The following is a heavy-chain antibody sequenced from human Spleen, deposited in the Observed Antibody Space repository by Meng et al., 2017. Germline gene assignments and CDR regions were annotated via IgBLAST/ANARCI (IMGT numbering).Heavy chain of an antibody. CDR2: INTITGNP. J-gene: IGHJ4*02. CDR3: ARDSINDYGDDRFDY. Sequence: QVYLVQSGSELKKPGASVKVSCKASGYTFTNYAMNWVRQAPGQGLEWMGWINTITGNPTYAQGFTGRFVFSMDASVSTAYLQINSLKAEDTAVYYCARDSINDYGDDRFDYWGQGTLVTVSS. V-gene: IGHV7-4-1*02. CDR1: GYTFTNYA. D-gene: IGHD4-17*01.